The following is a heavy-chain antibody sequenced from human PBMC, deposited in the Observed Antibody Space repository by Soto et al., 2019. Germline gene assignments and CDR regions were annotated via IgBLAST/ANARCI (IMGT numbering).Heavy chain of an antibody. V-gene: IGHV1-69*02. D-gene: IGHD2-2*01. CDR2: IIPILGIA. CDR1: GGTFSSYT. Sequence: QLQLVQSGAEVKRPGSSVKVSCKASGGTFSSYTISWVRQAPGQGLEWMGRIIPILGIANYAQKFQGRVTITADKSTSTAYMEVSSLRSEDTAVYYCATTIVVGPKTLDYWGQGTLVTVSS. CDR3: ATTIVVGPKTLDY. J-gene: IGHJ4*02.